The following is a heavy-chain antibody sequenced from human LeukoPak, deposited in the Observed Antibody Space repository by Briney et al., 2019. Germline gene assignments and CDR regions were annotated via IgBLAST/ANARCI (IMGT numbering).Heavy chain of an antibody. CDR2: VNPNSGDT. CDR1: GYTFTGYY. D-gene: IGHD6-13*01. J-gene: IGHJ4*02. V-gene: IGHV1-2*02. CDR3: ARKGSSSSANFDY. Sequence: GASVKVSCKASGYTFTGYYLHWVRQAPGQGLEWMGCVNPNSGDTNYAQKFQGSVTMTRDTSISTAYMELSRLRSDDTAVYYCARKGSSSSANFDYWGQGTLVTVSS.